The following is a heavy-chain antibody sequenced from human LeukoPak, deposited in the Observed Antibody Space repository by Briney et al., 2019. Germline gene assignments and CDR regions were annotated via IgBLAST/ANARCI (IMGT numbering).Heavy chain of an antibody. CDR2: IYYSGST. CDR1: GGSISSYY. V-gene: IGHV4-59*01. CDR3: ARGGYYYYYYGMDV. Sequence: PSETLSLTCTVSGGSISSYYWSWIRQPPGKGLEWIGYIYYSGSTNYNPSLKSRVTISVDTSKNQFSLKLSSVTAADTAVYYCARGGYYYYYYGMDVWGQETTVTVSS. D-gene: IGHD3-16*01. J-gene: IGHJ6*02.